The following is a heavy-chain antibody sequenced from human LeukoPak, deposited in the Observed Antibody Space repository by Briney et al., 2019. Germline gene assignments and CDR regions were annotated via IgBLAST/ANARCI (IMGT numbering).Heavy chain of an antibody. CDR2: ISYDGTIR. CDR3: AKGGCSSTTCYLANP. D-gene: IGHD2-2*01. V-gene: IGHV3-30*18. J-gene: IGHJ5*02. CDR1: GFTFSSYG. Sequence: GGSLRLSCAASGFTFSSYGVHWVRQAPGKGLEWVAVISYDGTIRNYADSVKGRFTVSRDNSKNTLYLQMNSLTAEDTALYYCAKGGCSSTTCYLANPWGQGTLVTVSS.